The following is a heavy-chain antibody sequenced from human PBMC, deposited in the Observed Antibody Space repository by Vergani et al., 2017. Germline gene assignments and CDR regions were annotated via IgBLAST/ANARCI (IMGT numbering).Heavy chain of an antibody. CDR2: ISGSGGFT. Sequence: EVQLLESGGNLVQPGGSLRLSCAASGFTFTNFAMTWVRQAPGEGLEWVSGISGSGGFTYYADSVKGRFTISRDNSKNTMFLQMNNLRAEDTAVYYCAKNWGSVYWGQGTLVIVSS. CDR1: GFTFTNFA. CDR3: AKNWGSVY. J-gene: IGHJ4*02. V-gene: IGHV3-23*01. D-gene: IGHD7-27*01.